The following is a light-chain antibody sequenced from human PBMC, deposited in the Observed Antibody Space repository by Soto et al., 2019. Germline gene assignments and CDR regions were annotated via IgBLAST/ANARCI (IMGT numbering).Light chain of an antibody. CDR1: QSVSSSY. Sequence: EIVLTQSPGTLSLSPGERATLSCRASQSVSSSYLAWYQQKPGQAPRLLIYGASSRGTGIPDRVSGSGSGTDFTLTISRLEPEDFAVYYCQQYGSPPSTFGQGTKVEIK. V-gene: IGKV3-20*01. CDR2: GAS. CDR3: QQYGSPPST. J-gene: IGKJ1*01.